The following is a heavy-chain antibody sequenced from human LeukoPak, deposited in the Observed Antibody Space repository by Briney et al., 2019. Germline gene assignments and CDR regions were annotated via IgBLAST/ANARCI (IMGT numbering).Heavy chain of an antibody. D-gene: IGHD3-16*01. CDR3: ARDLGLADY. CDR2: IYHSGST. V-gene: IGHV4-39*07. CDR1: GGSIRSSYYY. J-gene: IGHJ4*02. Sequence: SETLSLTCTVSGGSIRSSYYYWGWIRQPPGKGLEWIGSIYHSGSTNYNPSLKSRVTISVDKSKNQFSLKLSSVTAADTAVYYCARDLGLADYWGQGTLVTVSS.